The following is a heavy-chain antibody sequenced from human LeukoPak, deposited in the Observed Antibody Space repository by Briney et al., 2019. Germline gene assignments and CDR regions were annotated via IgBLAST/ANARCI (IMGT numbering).Heavy chain of an antibody. CDR1: GGSFTYYY. J-gene: IGHJ4*02. D-gene: IGHD3-10*01. V-gene: IGHV4-34*01. CDR2: INHAGTT. CDR3: ARLNLEYFYSSGPNDY. Sequence: SETLSLTCALYGGSFTYYYWTWIRQPPGKGLEWIGEINHAGTTDYNPSLKSRVTISVDTSKNQFSLKLNSVTAADTAVYYCARLNLEYFYSSGPNDYWGQGTLVTVSS.